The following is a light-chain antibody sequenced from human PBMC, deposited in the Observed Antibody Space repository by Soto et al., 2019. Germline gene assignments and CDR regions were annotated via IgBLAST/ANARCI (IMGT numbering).Light chain of an antibody. CDR2: GAF. CDR3: QQRNVWPPVT. Sequence: EIVLAQSPDTLSLSAGERATLSCRPSRTVIRNNLAWHQQKPGQTPRLLIYGAFNRATGIPARFSGSGSGTDFTLTISSLEPEDSAVYYCQQRNVWPPVTFGQGTRLEIK. CDR1: RTVIRNN. J-gene: IGKJ5*01. V-gene: IGKV3-11*01.